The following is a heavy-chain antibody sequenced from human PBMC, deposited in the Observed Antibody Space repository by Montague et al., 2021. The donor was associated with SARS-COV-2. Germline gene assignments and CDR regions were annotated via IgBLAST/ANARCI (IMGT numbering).Heavy chain of an antibody. CDR2: INHSGST. CDR3: ARGVRQLGVRYYYYYIDV. D-gene: IGHD6-6*01. Sequence: LRLSCAASGFTFRSYEMNWVRQPPGKGLEWIGEINHSGSTNYNPSLKSRVTISMDTSKNQFSPKLSSVTAADTAVYYCARGVRQLGVRYYYYYIDVWDKGTTVTVSS. V-gene: IGHV4-34*01. CDR1: GFTFRSYE. J-gene: IGHJ6*03.